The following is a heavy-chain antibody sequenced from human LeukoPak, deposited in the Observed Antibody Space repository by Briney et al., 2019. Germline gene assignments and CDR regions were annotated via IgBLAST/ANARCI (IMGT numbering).Heavy chain of an antibody. CDR1: GFTFSSYW. V-gene: IGHV3-74*01. Sequence: GGSLRLSCAASGFTFSSYWMHWVRQAPGKGLVWVSRINSDGSSTSYGDSVKGRFTISRDNAKNTLYLQMNSLRAEDTAVYYCAITGVADAFDIWGQGTMVTVSS. CDR3: AITGVADAFDI. J-gene: IGHJ3*02. CDR2: INSDGSST. D-gene: IGHD3-10*01.